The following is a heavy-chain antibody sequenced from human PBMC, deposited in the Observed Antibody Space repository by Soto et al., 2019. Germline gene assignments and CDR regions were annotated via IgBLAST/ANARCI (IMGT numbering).Heavy chain of an antibody. CDR2: TYYRSKWYN. D-gene: IGHD6-6*01. J-gene: IGHJ6*02. CDR3: ARAAADEYSSSSVGYHYYYGMDV. Sequence: SQTLSLTCXISGDSVSSNSAAWNWIRQSPSRGLEWLGRTYYRSKWYNDYAVSVKSRITINPDTSKNQFSLQLNSVTPEDTAVYYCARAAADEYSSSSVGYHYYYGMDVWGQGTTVTVSS. CDR1: GDSVSSNSAA. V-gene: IGHV6-1*01.